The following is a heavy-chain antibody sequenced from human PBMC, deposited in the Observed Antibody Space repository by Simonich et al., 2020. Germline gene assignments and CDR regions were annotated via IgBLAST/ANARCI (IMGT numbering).Heavy chain of an antibody. CDR2: ISSSGSTI. D-gene: IGHD6-6*01. V-gene: IGHV3-48*03. J-gene: IGHJ6*02. CDR1: GFTFSSYE. Sequence: EVQLVESGGGLVQPGGSLRLSCAASGFTFSSYEMNWVRQAPGKGLEWVSYISSSGSTIYYANSVKGRFTISRDNAKNSRYRQMNSLRAEDTAVYYCARDFRLQLVEIGTYYYYGMDVWGQGTTVTVSS. CDR3: ARDFRLQLVEIGTYYYYGMDV.